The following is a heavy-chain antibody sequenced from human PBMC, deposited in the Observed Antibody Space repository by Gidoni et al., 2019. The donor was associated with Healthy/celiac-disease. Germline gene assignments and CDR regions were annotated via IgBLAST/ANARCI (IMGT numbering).Heavy chain of an antibody. V-gene: IGHV4-34*01. Sequence: QVQLQQWGAGLLKPSETLSLTCAVYGGSFSGYYWSWIRQPPGKGLEWIGEINHSGSTNYNPSLKSRVTISVDTSKNQFSLKRSSVTAADTAVYYCARGGLRDFDYWGQGTLVTVSS. CDR1: GGSFSGYY. CDR2: INHSGST. CDR3: ARGGLRDFDY. D-gene: IGHD5-12*01. J-gene: IGHJ4*02.